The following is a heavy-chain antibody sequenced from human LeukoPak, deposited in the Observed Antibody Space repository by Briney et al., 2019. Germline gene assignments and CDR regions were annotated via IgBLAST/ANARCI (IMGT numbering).Heavy chain of an antibody. D-gene: IGHD6-13*01. J-gene: IGHJ4*02. V-gene: IGHV3-23*01. CDR1: GFTFSTYA. CDR3: AKTLVGIAALFDY. CDR2: ISGSGGST. Sequence: PGGSLRLSCAASGFTFSTYAMSWVRQAPGKGLEWVSGISGSGGSTYYADSVKGRFTISRDNSKNTLYLQMNSLRAEDTAVYYCAKTLVGIAALFDYWGQGTLVTVSS.